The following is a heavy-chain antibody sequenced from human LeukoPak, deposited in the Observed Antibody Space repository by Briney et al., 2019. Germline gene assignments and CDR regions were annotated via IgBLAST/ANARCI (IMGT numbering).Heavy chain of an antibody. CDR2: ISAYNGNT. Sequence: GASVKVSCKASGYTFTSYGISWVRQAPGQGLEWMGWISAYNGNTNYAQKLQGRVTMTTDTSTSTAYMELRSLRSDDTAVYYCARDVEPHYSFSAYDPWGQGSLVTVSS. J-gene: IGHJ5*02. V-gene: IGHV1-18*01. CDR1: GYTFTSYG. D-gene: IGHD5-12*01. CDR3: ARDVEPHYSFSAYDP.